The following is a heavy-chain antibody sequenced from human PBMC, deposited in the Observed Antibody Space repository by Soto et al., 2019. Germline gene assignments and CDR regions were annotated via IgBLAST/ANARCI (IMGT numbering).Heavy chain of an antibody. CDR1: GYTFTGYY. J-gene: IGHJ3*02. CDR3: ARGGAVGFGELYSAFDI. Sequence: GASVKVSCKASGYTFTGYYMHWVRQAPGQGLEWMGWINPNSGGTNYAQKFQGWVTMTRDTSISTAYMELSRLRSDDTAVYYCARGGAVGFGELYSAFDIWGQGTMVTVSS. CDR2: INPNSGGT. V-gene: IGHV1-2*04. D-gene: IGHD3-10*01.